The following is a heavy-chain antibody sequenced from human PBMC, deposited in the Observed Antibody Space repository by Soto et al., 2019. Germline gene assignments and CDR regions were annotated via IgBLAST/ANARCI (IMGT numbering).Heavy chain of an antibody. V-gene: IGHV3-23*01. J-gene: IGHJ3*02. CDR1: RFSFSNYA. Sequence: EVQLLESGGRLVPPGGSLRLSCAGSRFSFSNYAMTWARQATGEGLEWVSSITGSGGGTTYADSVKGRFTISRDNSKNILHLQMDSLRADDTAVYYCSTDPNGDYIGAFDNWGQGTMVTVSS. CDR2: ITGSGGGT. D-gene: IGHD4-17*01. CDR3: STDPNGDYIGAFDN.